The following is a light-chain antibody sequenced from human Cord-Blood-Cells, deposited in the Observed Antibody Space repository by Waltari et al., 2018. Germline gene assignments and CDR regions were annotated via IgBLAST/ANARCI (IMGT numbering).Light chain of an antibody. Sequence: QSALTQPASVSGSPGQSITISCTGTSSDVGGYNYVSWYQQHPGKAPKLMIYEVSNRPSGVSKRFSGSKAGNTASLTIPGLQAEDEADYYCSSYTSSSTLVFGTGTKVTVL. CDR2: EVS. J-gene: IGLJ1*01. V-gene: IGLV2-14*01. CDR3: SSYTSSSTLV. CDR1: SSDVGGYNY.